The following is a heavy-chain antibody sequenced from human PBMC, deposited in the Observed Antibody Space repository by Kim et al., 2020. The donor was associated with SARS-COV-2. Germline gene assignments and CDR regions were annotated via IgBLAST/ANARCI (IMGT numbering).Heavy chain of an antibody. J-gene: IGHJ3*02. CDR3: ARAYDVLGGAFDI. CDR1: GFGFSDFW. CDR2: IKADGSEK. D-gene: IGHD3-9*01. V-gene: IGHV3-7*03. Sequence: GGSLRLSCAASGFGFSDFWMSWVRQAPEKGLEWVANIKADGSEKYYVASVGGRFSASRDNVKNSLYLQMNSLRVDDTAVYYCARAYDVLGGAFDIWGQGTLVTVSS.